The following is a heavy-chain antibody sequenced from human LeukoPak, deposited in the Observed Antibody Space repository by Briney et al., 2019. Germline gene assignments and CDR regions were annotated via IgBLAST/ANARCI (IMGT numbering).Heavy chain of an antibody. V-gene: IGHV1-18*01. Sequence: ASVKVSCKASGYTFSSYGISWVRQAPGQGLEWMGWISAYNGNTNYAQKLQGRVTMTRDTSISTAYMELSRLRSDDTAVYYCARGPYGDYSYYYYGMDVWGQGTTVTVSS. CDR1: GYTFSSYG. CDR3: ARGPYGDYSYYYYGMDV. D-gene: IGHD4-17*01. CDR2: ISAYNGNT. J-gene: IGHJ6*02.